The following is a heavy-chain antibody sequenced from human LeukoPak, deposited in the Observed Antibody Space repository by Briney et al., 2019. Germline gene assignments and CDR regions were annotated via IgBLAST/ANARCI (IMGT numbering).Heavy chain of an antibody. V-gene: IGHV4-59*01. CDR1: GGSISDYY. Sequence: ASETLSLTCTVSGGSISDYYWSWIRQPPGKGLEWIGYIYYSGSTNYNPSLKSRVTISVDTSKNQFSLKLSSVTAADTAVYYCARAGTFYYDSSGYYYFDYWGQGTLVTVSS. CDR3: ARAGTFYYDSSGYYYFDY. J-gene: IGHJ4*02. CDR2: IYYSGST. D-gene: IGHD3-22*01.